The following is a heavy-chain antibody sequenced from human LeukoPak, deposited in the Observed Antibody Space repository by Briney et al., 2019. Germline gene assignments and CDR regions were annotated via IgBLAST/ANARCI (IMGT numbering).Heavy chain of an antibody. CDR3: ARDPSRPTYYYDSSGYYLFDY. V-gene: IGHV3-21*01. D-gene: IGHD3-22*01. CDR2: ISSSSSYI. J-gene: IGHJ4*02. Sequence: GGSLRLSCAASGFTFSTYWMNWFRQAPGKGLEWVSSISSSSSYIYYADSVKGRFTISRDNAKNSLYLQMNSLRAEDTAVYYCARDPSRPTYYYDSSGYYLFDYWGQGTLVTVSS. CDR1: GFTFSTYW.